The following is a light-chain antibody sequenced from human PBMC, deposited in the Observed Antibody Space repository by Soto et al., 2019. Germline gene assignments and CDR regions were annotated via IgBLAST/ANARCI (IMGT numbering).Light chain of an antibody. J-gene: IGKJ4*01. V-gene: IGKV3-11*01. CDR3: QQRGNWPPFT. CDR1: RSVSSY. Sequence: EIVLTQSPATLSLSPGERATLSCRASRSVSSYLAWYQQRPGQAPRLLIYDTSNMATGIPARFSGSGSGTDFTLTISSLEPEDVAVYYCQQRGNWPPFTFGGGTKVEI. CDR2: DTS.